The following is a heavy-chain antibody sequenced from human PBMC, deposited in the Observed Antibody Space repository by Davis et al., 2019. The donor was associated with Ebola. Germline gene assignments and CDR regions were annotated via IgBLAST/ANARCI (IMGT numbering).Heavy chain of an antibody. J-gene: IGHJ6*04. CDR3: ASTRSIAAHYGMDV. D-gene: IGHD6-6*01. CDR1: GYTFTSYG. Sequence: AASVKVSCKASGYTFTSYGISWVRQAPGQALEWMGWITPFNGNTNYAQKFQDRVTITRDRSMSTAYMELSSLRSEDTAMYYCASTRSIAAHYGMDVWGKGTTVTVSS. CDR2: ITPFNGNT. V-gene: IGHV1-45*02.